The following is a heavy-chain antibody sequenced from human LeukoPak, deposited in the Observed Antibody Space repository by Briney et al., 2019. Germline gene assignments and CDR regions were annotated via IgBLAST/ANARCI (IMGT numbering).Heavy chain of an antibody. V-gene: IGHV1-69*13. CDR3: ARKLNTGYYYYYMDV. J-gene: IGHJ6*03. D-gene: IGHD2-8*02. CDR2: IIPIFGTA. CDR1: GGTFSSYA. Sequence: SVKVSRKASGGTFSSYAISWVRQAPGQGLEWMGGIIPIFGTANYAQKFQGRVTITADESTSTAYMELSSLRSEDTAVYYCARKLNTGYYYYYMDVWGKGTTVTVSS.